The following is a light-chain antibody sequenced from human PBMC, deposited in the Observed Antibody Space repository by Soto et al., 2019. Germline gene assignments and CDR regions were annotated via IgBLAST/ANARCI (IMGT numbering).Light chain of an antibody. Sequence: EIVLTQSPYTLSFSPVERSTLSFIASQSVSSSNLAWNQQKPGQPPRLLIYGASSRATGIPDRFSGSGSGTDFTLTISRLEPEDFAVYYCQQYGSSPPWTFGQGTKVDIK. V-gene: IGKV3-20*01. CDR2: GAS. CDR1: QSVSSSN. CDR3: QQYGSSPPWT. J-gene: IGKJ1*01.